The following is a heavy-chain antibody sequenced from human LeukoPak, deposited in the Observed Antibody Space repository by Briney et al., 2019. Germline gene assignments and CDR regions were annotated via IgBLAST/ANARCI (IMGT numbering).Heavy chain of an antibody. CDR1: GGSISSHY. V-gene: IGHV4-4*07. CDR2: IYTSGST. CDR3: RGGSYVGGYYY. J-gene: IGHJ4*02. Sequence: SETLSVTCTVSGGSISSHYWSCIRQPAGKGLEWIGRIYTSGSTNYNPSLKSRVTMSVDTSKNQFSLKLSSVTAADTAVYYCRGGSYVGGYYYWGQGTLVTVSS. D-gene: IGHD1-26*01.